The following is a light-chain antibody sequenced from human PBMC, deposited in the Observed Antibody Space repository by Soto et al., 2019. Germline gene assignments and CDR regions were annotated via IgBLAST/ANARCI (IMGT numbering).Light chain of an antibody. CDR3: QQSYSTLT. Sequence: DIQMTQSPSSLSASVGDRVTITCRASQSISSYLNWYQQKPGKATKLLIYAASSLQSGVPSRFSGSESGTDFTLTISSLQPEDFATYYYQQSYSTLTFGGGTKVEIK. CDR1: QSISSY. J-gene: IGKJ4*01. CDR2: AAS. V-gene: IGKV1-39*01.